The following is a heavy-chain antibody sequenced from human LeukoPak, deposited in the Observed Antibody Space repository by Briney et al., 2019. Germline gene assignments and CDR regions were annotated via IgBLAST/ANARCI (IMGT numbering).Heavy chain of an antibody. V-gene: IGHV3-30*02. CDR2: IRYDGSNK. J-gene: IGHJ4*02. Sequence: GGSLRLSCAASGFTFSSYGMHWVRQAPGKGLEWVAFIRYDGSNKYYADSVKGRFTISRDNSKNTLYLQMNSLRAEDTAVYYCAKGPWELPFTYFDYWGQGTLVTVSS. CDR1: GFTFSSYG. CDR3: AKGPWELPFTYFDY. D-gene: IGHD1-26*01.